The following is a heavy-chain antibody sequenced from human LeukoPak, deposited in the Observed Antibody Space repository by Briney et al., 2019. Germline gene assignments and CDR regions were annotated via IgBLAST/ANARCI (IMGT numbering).Heavy chain of an antibody. J-gene: IGHJ5*02. CDR1: GGSIGSHY. D-gene: IGHD2-15*01. CDR2: MYNSGST. Sequence: SETLSLTCTVSGGSIGSHYWSWIRQSPGKGLGWIGFMYNSGSTKYNPSLQSRVTISVDTSKNQFSLKLSSVTAADTAVYYCARYCSGGNCYNWFDPWGQGTLVTVSS. V-gene: IGHV4-59*11. CDR3: ARYCSGGNCYNWFDP.